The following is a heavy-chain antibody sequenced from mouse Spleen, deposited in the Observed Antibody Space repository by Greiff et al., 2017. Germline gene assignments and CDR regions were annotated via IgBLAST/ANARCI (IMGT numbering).Heavy chain of an antibody. Sequence: EVKLLESGAELVRPGASVKLSCTASGFNIKDDYMHWVKQRPEQGLEWIGWIDPENGDTEYASKFQGKATITADTSSNTAYLQLSSLTSEDTAVYYCTQLPDAMDYWGQGTSVTVSS. J-gene: IGHJ4*01. V-gene: IGHV14-4*01. D-gene: IGHD2-1*01. CDR1: GFNIKDDY. CDR2: IDPENGDT. CDR3: TQLPDAMDY.